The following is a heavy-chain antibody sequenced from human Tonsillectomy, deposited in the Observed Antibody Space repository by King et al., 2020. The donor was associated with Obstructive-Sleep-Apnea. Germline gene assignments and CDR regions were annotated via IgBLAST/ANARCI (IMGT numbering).Heavy chain of an antibody. D-gene: IGHD5-12*01. CDR3: ARHRGVEDYGGYGDYFDY. CDR2: MFYSGNT. J-gene: IGHJ4*02. CDR1: ADSISNYY. Sequence: VQLQESGPGLVKPSETLSLTCTVSADSISNYYWSWIRQPPGKGLEWIGYMFYSGNTNYNPSLKSRVTISVDTSTIQFSLRLNSVTAADTAIYYCARHRGVEDYGGYGDYFDYWGQGTLVTVSS. V-gene: IGHV4-59*08.